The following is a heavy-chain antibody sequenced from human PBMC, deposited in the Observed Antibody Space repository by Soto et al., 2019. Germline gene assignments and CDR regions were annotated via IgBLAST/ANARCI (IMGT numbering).Heavy chain of an antibody. V-gene: IGHV4-59*12. CDR1: GGSINSYY. Sequence: SETLSLTCTVSGGSINSYYWNWIRLPPGKRLEWIGYIYYNGSTNYNPSLKSRVTISVDRSKNQFSLKLSSVTAADTAVYYCARVPDVWGQGTTVTVSS. CDR3: ARVPDV. J-gene: IGHJ6*02. CDR2: IYYNGST.